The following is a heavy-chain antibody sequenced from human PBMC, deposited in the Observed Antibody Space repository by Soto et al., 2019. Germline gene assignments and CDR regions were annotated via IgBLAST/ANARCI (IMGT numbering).Heavy chain of an antibody. V-gene: IGHV3-30*14. J-gene: IGHJ5*02. Sequence: PGGSLRLSCAASGFDFRSYAMHWVRQSPGKGPERVAITSDDGDIQYYAESVKGRFTISRDNVKNTVYLEMNNLRVDDTAVYYCARDKTQGAGWFDPWGRGTLVTVSS. CDR2: TSDDGDIQ. D-gene: IGHD1-26*01. CDR3: ARDKTQGAGWFDP. CDR1: GFDFRSYA.